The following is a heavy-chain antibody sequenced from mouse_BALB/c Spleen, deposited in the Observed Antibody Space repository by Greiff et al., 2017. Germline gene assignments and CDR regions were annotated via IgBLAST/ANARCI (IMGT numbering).Heavy chain of an antibody. CDR1: GFTFSDYY. V-gene: IGHV5-4*02. CDR2: ISDGGSYT. D-gene: IGHD2-2*01. Sequence: EVKLVESGGGLVKPGGSLKLSCAASGFTFSDYYMYWVRQTPEKRLEWVATISDGGSYTYYPDSVKGRFTISRDNAKNNLYLQMSSLKSEDTAMYYCARGVTTASWFAYWGQGTLVTVSA. J-gene: IGHJ3*01. CDR3: ARGVTTASWFAY.